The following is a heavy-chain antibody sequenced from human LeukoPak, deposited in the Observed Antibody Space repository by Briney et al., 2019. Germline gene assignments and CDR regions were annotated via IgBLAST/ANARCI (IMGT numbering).Heavy chain of an antibody. CDR3: AKEGNYYGSGSYYTY. D-gene: IGHD3-10*01. CDR1: GFTFSSYG. CDR2: ISYDGSNK. V-gene: IGHV3-30*18. J-gene: IGHJ4*02. Sequence: GGSLRLSCAASGFTFSSYGMHWVRQAPGKGLEWVAVISYDGSNKYFADSVKGRFTISRDNSKNTLYLQMNSLRVEDTAVYYCAKEGNYYGSGSYYTYWGQGTLVTVSS.